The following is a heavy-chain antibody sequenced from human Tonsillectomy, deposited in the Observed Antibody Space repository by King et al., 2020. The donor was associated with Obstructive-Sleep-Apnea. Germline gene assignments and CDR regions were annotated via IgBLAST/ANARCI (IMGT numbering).Heavy chain of an antibody. J-gene: IGHJ4*02. CDR3: ARDLKDYYGSGGY. V-gene: IGHV3-30*04. CDR2: ISYEGINK. D-gene: IGHD3-10*01. Sequence: VQLVESGGGVVQPGRSLRLACAASGFTFSSYAMHWVRQAPGKGLEWVAVISYEGINKNYADSVKGRFTISRDNSKNTVYLEMNSLRAEDTAVYYCARDLKDYYGSGGYWGQGTLVTVSS. CDR1: GFTFSSYA.